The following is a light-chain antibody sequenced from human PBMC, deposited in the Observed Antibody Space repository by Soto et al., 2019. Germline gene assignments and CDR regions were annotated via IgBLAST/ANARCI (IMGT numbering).Light chain of an antibody. CDR2: EVT. V-gene: IGLV2-14*01. CDR1: SSDVGGYNF. Sequence: QSALTQPASVSGSPGQSITISCTGTSSDVGGYNFVSWYQHYPGKAPKLIIYEVTTRPSGVSNRFSASKSGNTASLTISGLLAEDEADYYCSSYTNTSTLVGFGGGTKLTVL. CDR3: SSYTNTSTLVG. J-gene: IGLJ2*01.